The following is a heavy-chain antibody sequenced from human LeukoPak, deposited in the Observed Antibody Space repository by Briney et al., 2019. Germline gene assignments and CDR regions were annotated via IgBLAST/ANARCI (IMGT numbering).Heavy chain of an antibody. Sequence: SQTLSLTCTVSGGSISSDNHYWSWIRQPAGKGLEWIGRIYSSGSTNYNPSLKSRVTISVDTSKNQFSLKLRSVTAADTAVYYCARVRYRNYVSFDYWGQGTLVTVSS. V-gene: IGHV4-61*02. D-gene: IGHD4-11*01. J-gene: IGHJ4*02. CDR1: GGSISSDNHY. CDR3: ARVRYRNYVSFDY. CDR2: IYSSGST.